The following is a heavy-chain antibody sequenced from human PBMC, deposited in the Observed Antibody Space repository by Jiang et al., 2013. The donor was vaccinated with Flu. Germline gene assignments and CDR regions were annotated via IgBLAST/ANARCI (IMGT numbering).Heavy chain of an antibody. Sequence: GSSVEGLLARPLEAPSAAMLAAGCDRPLDKGLSGWRDHPIFGTTNYAQKFQGRVTITADESTSTAYMELSSLISEDTAVYYCARGRGYGAYDFDYWGQGTLVTVS. CDR1: EAPSAAML. CDR3: ARGRGYGAYDFDY. V-gene: IGHV1-69*01. CDR2: HPIFGTT. J-gene: IGHJ4*02. D-gene: IGHD4-17*01.